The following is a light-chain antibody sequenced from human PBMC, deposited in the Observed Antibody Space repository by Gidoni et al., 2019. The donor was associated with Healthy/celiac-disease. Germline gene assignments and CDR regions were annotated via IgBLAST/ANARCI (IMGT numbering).Light chain of an antibody. J-gene: IGKJ4*01. CDR2: AAS. V-gene: IGKV1-8*01. CDR3: QQYYSYPLT. CDR1: PGISSY. Sequence: AIRMTQSPSSLSASTGARVTITCRASPGISSYFAWYQQKPGKAPKLLIYAASTLQSGVPSRFSGSGSGTDFTLTISCLQSEDFATYYCQQYYSYPLTFGGGTKVEIK.